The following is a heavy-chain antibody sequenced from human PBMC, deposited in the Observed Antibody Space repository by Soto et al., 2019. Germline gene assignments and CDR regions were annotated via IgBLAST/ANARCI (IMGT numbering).Heavy chain of an antibody. CDR1: GGSISSYY. CDR2: IYYSGST. CDR3: ARGSLYSSRGPVWFDP. J-gene: IGHJ5*02. V-gene: IGHV4-59*08. D-gene: IGHD6-13*01. Sequence: SETLSLTCTVSGGSISSYYWSWIRQPPGKGLEWIGDIYYSGSTNYNPSLKSRVTISVDTSKNQFSLKLSSVTAADTGVYYCARGSLYSSRGPVWFDPWGQGTLVTVSS.